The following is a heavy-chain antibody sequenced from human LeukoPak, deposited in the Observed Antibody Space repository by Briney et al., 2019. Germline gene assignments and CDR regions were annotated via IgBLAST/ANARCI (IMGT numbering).Heavy chain of an antibody. Sequence: SVKVSCKASGGTFSSYAISWVRQAPGQGLEWMGGIIPIFGTANYAQKFQGRVTITADESTSTAYMELSSLRSEDTAVYYCARDRYYGSGSYYNGCFDYWGQGTLVTVSS. CDR2: IIPIFGTA. CDR3: ARDRYYGSGSYYNGCFDY. V-gene: IGHV1-69*01. CDR1: GGTFSSYA. D-gene: IGHD3-10*01. J-gene: IGHJ4*02.